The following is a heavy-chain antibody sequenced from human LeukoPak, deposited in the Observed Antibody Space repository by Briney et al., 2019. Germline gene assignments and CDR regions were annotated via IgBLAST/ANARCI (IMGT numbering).Heavy chain of an antibody. CDR3: ARAPRLLDY. D-gene: IGHD3-3*01. J-gene: IGHJ4*02. V-gene: IGHV3-11*01. CDR2: ISGPGSII. Sequence: GGSLRLSCAASGFTFSDYYMGWVRQAPGKGLEWVSFISGPGSIIYYADSVKGRFTISRDNAKNSLYLQMNCLRAEDTAVYYCARAPRLLDYWGQGTLVTVSS. CDR1: GFTFSDYY.